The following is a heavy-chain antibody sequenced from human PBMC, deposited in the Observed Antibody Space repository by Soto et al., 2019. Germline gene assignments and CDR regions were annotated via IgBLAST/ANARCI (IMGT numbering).Heavy chain of an antibody. CDR1: GGTFSRYA. V-gene: IGHV1-69*01. CDR3: ARDPPIQLWSHYYYYYGMDV. CDR2: IIPIFGTA. Sequence: QVQLVQSGAEVKKPGSSVKVSCKASGGTFSRYAISWVRQAPGQGLEWMGGIIPIFGTANYAQKFQGRVTITADESTSTAYMGLSSLRSEDTAVYYCARDPPIQLWSHYYYYYGMDVWGQGTTVTVSS. J-gene: IGHJ6*02. D-gene: IGHD5-18*01.